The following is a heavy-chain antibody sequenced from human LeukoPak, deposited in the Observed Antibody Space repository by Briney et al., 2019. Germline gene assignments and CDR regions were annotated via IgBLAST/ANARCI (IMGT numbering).Heavy chain of an antibody. CDR3: AKDLVNYGDYDYYYYGVDV. D-gene: IGHD4-17*01. V-gene: IGHV3-30*18. CDR2: MSYDGSDE. J-gene: IGHJ6*02. Sequence: WVRQAPGKGLEWLAIMSYDGSDEYYADSVKGRFSISRDNSRNTLYLQMNSLRDEDTAVYYCAKDLVNYGDYDYYYYGVDVWGQGTTVTVSS.